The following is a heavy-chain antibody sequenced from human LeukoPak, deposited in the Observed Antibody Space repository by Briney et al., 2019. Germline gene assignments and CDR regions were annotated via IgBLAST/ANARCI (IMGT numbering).Heavy chain of an antibody. Sequence: PGGSLRLSCAASGFTFSSYGMHWVRQAPGKGLEWVSTIRGTGDSTHYADSVKGRFIISRDKSKNMLYLQMNGLRAEDTAIYYCAKGQELDDGVFDSWGQGTLVTVSS. V-gene: IGHV3-23*01. CDR1: GFTFSSYG. CDR3: AKGQELDDGVFDS. J-gene: IGHJ4*02. CDR2: IRGTGDST. D-gene: IGHD1-1*01.